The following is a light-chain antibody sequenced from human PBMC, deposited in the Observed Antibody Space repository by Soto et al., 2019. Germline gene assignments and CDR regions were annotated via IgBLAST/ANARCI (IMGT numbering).Light chain of an antibody. CDR1: SSDVGDYKY. V-gene: IGLV2-14*01. CDR3: SSYTRTSTLV. CDR2: DVS. Sequence: QSALTQPASVSGSPGQSITISCTGTSSDVGDYKYVSWYQQHPGKAPKVMIYDVSNRPSGVSNRFSGSKSGNTASLTISGLQVEDEADYYCSSYTRTSTLVFGTGTKVTVL. J-gene: IGLJ1*01.